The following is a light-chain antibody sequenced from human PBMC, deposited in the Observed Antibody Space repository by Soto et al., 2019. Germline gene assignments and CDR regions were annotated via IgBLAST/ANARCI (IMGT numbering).Light chain of an antibody. CDR2: GAS. J-gene: IGKJ4*01. V-gene: IGKV3-15*01. Sequence: EIVMTQSPATLSVSPGERATLSCRASQSVRSNLAWYQQKPGQAPRLLIYGASTRATGIPARFSGSGSGTEFTLTISSLQSEDFGVYYCQQYNNWPLSFGGGTKVDIK. CDR3: QQYNNWPLS. CDR1: QSVRSN.